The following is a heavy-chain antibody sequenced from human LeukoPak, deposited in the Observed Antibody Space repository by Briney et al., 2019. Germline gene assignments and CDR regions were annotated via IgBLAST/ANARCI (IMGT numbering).Heavy chain of an antibody. CDR2: SHPINSDT. Sequence: GESLKISCKGSGFNFTAYWIAWVRQMPGKGLEWMGISHPINSDTKYSPSFQGQVTISADKSSSTAYLQWNSLKASDTAMYYCARHQYYYDSSGNYEWFDSWVQGTLVTVSS. V-gene: IGHV5-51*01. CDR3: ARHQYYYDSSGNYEWFDS. J-gene: IGHJ5*01. CDR1: GFNFTAYW. D-gene: IGHD3-22*01.